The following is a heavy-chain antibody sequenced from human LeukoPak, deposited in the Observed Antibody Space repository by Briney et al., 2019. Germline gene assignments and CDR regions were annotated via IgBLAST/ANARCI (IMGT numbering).Heavy chain of an antibody. CDR2: FYPGDSDT. J-gene: IGHJ4*02. D-gene: IGHD6-19*01. Sequence: GESLKISCKGSGYSFISYWIGWVRQIPGKGLEWMGIFYPGDSDTTYSPSFQGLVTISADKSISTAYLQWSSLKASDTAMYYCARLKVAAVAGGRLYYFDSWGQGTLVTVSS. CDR3: ARLKVAAVAGGRLYYFDS. CDR1: GYSFISYW. V-gene: IGHV5-51*01.